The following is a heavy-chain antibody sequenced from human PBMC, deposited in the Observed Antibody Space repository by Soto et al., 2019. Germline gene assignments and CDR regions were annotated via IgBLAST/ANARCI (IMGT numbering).Heavy chain of an antibody. J-gene: IGHJ2*01. CDR2: ISGSGGST. D-gene: IGHD3-22*01. Sequence: GGSLRLSCAASGFTFSSYAMSWIRQAPGKGLEWVSAISGSGGSTYYADSVKGRFTISRDNSKNTLYLQMNSLRAEDTAVYYCAEDGPDSSAYRFSGGRPYCYLDLWGRGTLVTVSS. V-gene: IGHV3-23*01. CDR1: GFTFSSYA. CDR3: AEDGPDSSAYRFSGGRPYCYLDL.